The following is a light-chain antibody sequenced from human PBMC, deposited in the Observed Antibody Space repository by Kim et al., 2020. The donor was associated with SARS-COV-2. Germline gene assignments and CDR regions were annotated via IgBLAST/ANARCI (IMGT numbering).Light chain of an antibody. CDR2: KAS. CDR1: QSISNW. J-gene: IGKJ1*01. Sequence: LSASVGDRVTIPCRTSQSISNWLAWYQQKPGKAPKLLFYKASNLESGVPSRFSGSGSGTEFTLTISSLQPDDFATYYCQQYSSYSFGQGTKVDIK. V-gene: IGKV1-5*03. CDR3: QQYSSYS.